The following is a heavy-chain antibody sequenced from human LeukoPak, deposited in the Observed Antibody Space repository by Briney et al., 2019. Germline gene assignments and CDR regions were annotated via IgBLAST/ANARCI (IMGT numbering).Heavy chain of an antibody. Sequence: SETLSLTCTVSGDSITSGDYYWTWIRQPPGKGLEWVAYMHYTGNTYYNSSHKSRLTISVDTSKNQFSLRLSFVTAADTAMYYCARHLSGSSWFDPWGQGTLVTVSS. J-gene: IGHJ5*02. D-gene: IGHD1-26*01. CDR2: MHYTGNT. V-gene: IGHV4-30-4*08. CDR3: ARHLSGSSWFDP. CDR1: GDSITSGDYY.